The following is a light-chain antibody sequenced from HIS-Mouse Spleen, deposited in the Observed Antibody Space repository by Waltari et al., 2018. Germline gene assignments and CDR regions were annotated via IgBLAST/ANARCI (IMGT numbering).Light chain of an antibody. J-gene: IGKJ2*01. CDR3: QQYYSTPYT. Sequence: DIVMTQSPDSLAVSLGERATINCKSSQSVLYSPHNKNYLAGSQQKPAQPPKLLIYWASTRESGVPDRFSGSGSGTDFTLTISSLQAEDVAVYYCQQYYSTPYTFGQGTKLEIK. V-gene: IGKV4-1*01. CDR1: QSVLYSPHNKNY. CDR2: WAS.